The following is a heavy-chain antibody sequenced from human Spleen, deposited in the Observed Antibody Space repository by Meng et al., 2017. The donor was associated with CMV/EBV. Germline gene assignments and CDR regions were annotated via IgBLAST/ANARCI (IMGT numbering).Heavy chain of an antibody. J-gene: IGHJ6*02. Sequence: SLKISCAASRFTFDDYAMDWVRQAPGNVLEWVSGTSWNSGSIGYADSVKGRFTISRDNAKNTLYLQMNSLRAEDTAVYYCARDRHTESYGVNYYYYGMDVWGQGTTVTVSS. CDR2: TSWNSGSI. CDR1: RFTFDDYA. D-gene: IGHD4-17*01. CDR3: ARDRHTESYGVNYYYYGMDV. V-gene: IGHV3-9*01.